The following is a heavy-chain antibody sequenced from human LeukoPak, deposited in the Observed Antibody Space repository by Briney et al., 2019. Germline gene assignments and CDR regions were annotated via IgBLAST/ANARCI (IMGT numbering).Heavy chain of an antibody. J-gene: IGHJ6*02. CDR2: MNPNSGNT. CDR3: ARGWVATDYYYYGMDV. CDR1: GYTFTSYD. Sequence: VSVKVSCKASGYTFTSYDINWVRQATGQGLEWMGWMNPNSGNTGYAQKFQGRVTMTRNTSISTAYMELSSLRSEDTAVYYCARGWVATDYYYYGMDVWGQGTTVTVSS. V-gene: IGHV1-8*01. D-gene: IGHD6-13*01.